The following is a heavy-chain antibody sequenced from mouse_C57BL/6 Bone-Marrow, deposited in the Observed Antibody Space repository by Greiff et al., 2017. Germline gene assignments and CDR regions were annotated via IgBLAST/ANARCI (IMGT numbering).Heavy chain of an antibody. CDR2: SRNKANDYKT. Sequence: EVKLMESGGGLVQSGRSLRLSCATSGFTFSDFYMEWVRQAPGKGLEWIAASRNKANDYKTDYSASVKGRFIVSRDTSPSILYLQMNALRAEDTAIYYCARDALYWPFAYWCQGTLVTVSA. V-gene: IGHV7-1*01. CDR1: GFTFSDFY. CDR3: ARDALYWPFAY. J-gene: IGHJ3*01. D-gene: IGHD1-1*01.